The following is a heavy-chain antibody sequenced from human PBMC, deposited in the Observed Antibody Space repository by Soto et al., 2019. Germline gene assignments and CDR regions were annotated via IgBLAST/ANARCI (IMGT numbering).Heavy chain of an antibody. CDR3: ARGITIFGVVRG. D-gene: IGHD3-3*01. CDR2: MNPNSGNT. V-gene: IGHV1-8*01. CDR1: GYTFTSYD. Sequence: ASVKVSCKASGYTFTSYDINWVRQATGQGLEWMGWMNPNSGNTGYAQKFQGRVTMTRNTSISTAYMELSSLRSEDTAVYYCARGITIFGVVRGWGQGTLVTVSS. J-gene: IGHJ4*02.